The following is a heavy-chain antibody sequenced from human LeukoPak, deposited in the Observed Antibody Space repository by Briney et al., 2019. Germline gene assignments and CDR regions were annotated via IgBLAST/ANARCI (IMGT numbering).Heavy chain of an antibody. J-gene: IGHJ5*02. Sequence: SETLSLTCAVSGYSISSGYYWSWIRQPPGKGLEWIGYIYYSGSTNYNPSLKSRVTISVDTSKNQFSLKLSSVTAADTAVYYCARDRDRSGGGWFDPWGQGTLVTVSS. CDR1: GYSISSGYY. D-gene: IGHD4-23*01. CDR3: ARDRDRSGGGWFDP. V-gene: IGHV4-61*01. CDR2: IYYSGST.